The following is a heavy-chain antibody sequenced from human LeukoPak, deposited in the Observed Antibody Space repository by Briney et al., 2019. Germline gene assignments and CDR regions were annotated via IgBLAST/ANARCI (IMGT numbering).Heavy chain of an antibody. CDR3: AKDYYYDSSGYTYFDY. V-gene: IGHV3-9*03. CDR2: ISWNSGTI. J-gene: IGHJ4*02. D-gene: IGHD3-22*01. CDR1: GFTFNDYA. Sequence: PGGSLRLSCVASGFTFNDYAMHWVRQAPGKGLEWVSGISWNSGTIGYADSVKGRFTISRDSAKNSLYLQMNSLRAEDMAFYYCAKDYYYDSSGYTYFDYWGQGALVTVSS.